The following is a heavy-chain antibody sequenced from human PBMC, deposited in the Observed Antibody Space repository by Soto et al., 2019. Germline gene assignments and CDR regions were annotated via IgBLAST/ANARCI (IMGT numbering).Heavy chain of an antibody. CDR2: MSSSSSYI. J-gene: IGHJ6*02. CDR1: GFTFSSYS. V-gene: IGHV3-21*01. CDR3: ARVLRGDYGDYEGYYYGMDV. D-gene: IGHD4-17*01. Sequence: EGSLRLSCAASGFTFSSYSMNWVRQAPGKGLEWVSSMSSSSSYIYYADSVKGRFTIARDNAKNSLYLQMNSLRAEDTAVYYCARVLRGDYGDYEGYYYGMDVWGQGTTVTVSS.